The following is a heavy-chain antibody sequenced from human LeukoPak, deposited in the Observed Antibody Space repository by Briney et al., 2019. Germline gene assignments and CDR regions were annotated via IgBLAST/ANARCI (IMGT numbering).Heavy chain of an antibody. CDR3: VRDLT. V-gene: IGHV3-53*01. CDR2: IYSDGST. J-gene: IGHJ1*01. CDR1: GFTVSNNY. Sequence: PGGSLRLSCAASGFTVSNNYMSGLRQAPGKGPEWVSVIYSDGSTYYADSVKGRFTISRDNAKNTVYLQMNSLRAEDTAVYYCVRDLTWGQGTLVTVSS.